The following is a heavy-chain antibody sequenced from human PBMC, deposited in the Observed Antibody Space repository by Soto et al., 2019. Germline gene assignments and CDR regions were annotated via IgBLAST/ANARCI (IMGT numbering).Heavy chain of an antibody. V-gene: IGHV3-30*18. J-gene: IGHJ4*02. CDR1: GFTFSNYA. CDR3: ANDGRFAYCNSPCCSAEYLDY. CDR2: VSYDGDNE. D-gene: IGHD2-2*01. Sequence: QVQLVESGGGVVQPGRSLRLSCVASGFTFSNYAMHWVRQAPGKGLEWVAIVSYDGDNEYYADSVRSRFFISRDNSRNPLYLQPSSLRHEDTSVYYCANDGRFAYCNSPCCSAEYLDYWGRGTQVTVSS.